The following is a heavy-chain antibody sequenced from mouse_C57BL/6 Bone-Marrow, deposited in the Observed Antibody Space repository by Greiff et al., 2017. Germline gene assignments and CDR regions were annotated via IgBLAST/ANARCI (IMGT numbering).Heavy chain of an antibody. CDR3: ARHRYGSSFYYAMDY. D-gene: IGHD1-1*01. J-gene: IGHJ4*01. CDR1: GFTFSSYG. V-gene: IGHV5-6*01. CDR2: ISSGGSYT. Sequence: EVQRVESGGDLVKPGGSLKLSCAASGFTFSSYGMSWVRQTPDKRLEWVATISSGGSYTYYPDSVKGRFTISRDNAKNTLYLQMSSLKSEDTAMYYCARHRYGSSFYYAMDYWGQGTSVTVSS.